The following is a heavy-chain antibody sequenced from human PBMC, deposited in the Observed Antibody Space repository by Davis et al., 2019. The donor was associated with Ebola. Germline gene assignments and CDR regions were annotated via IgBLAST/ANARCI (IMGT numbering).Heavy chain of an antibody. CDR1: GGSFSGYY. V-gene: IGHV4-34*01. CDR2: IYYSGST. J-gene: IGHJ6*02. Sequence: MPSETLSLTCAVYGGSFSGYYWSWIRQPPGKGLEWIGSIYYSGSTYYNPSLKSRVTISVDTVKNQFSLKLSSVTAADTAVYYCASPPGYCGMDVWGQGTTVTVSS. CDR3: ASPPGYCGMDV.